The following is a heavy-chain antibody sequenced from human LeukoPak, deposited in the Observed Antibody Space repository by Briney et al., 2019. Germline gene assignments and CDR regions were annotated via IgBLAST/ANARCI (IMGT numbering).Heavy chain of an antibody. D-gene: IGHD3-3*01. CDR1: GGSISSYY. V-gene: IGHV4-59*01. Sequence: SETLSLTCTVSGGSISSYYWSWIRQPPGKGLKWIGNIYYSGYTTYSPSLRSRVTISVDTSKNQFSLKLSSVTAADTAVYYCARYNYDFWSGYSKWFDPWGQGTLVTVSS. CDR2: IYYSGYT. CDR3: ARYNYDFWSGYSKWFDP. J-gene: IGHJ5*02.